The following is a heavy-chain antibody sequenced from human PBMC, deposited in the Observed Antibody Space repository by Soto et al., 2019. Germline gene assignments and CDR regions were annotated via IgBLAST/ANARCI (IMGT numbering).Heavy chain of an antibody. D-gene: IGHD2-8*01. V-gene: IGHV4-59*01. CDR1: NDSISSYY. CDR2: SYFSGGT. CDR3: VREVSRGWFDP. Sequence: SETLALGCTVSNDSISSYYWSWIRQPPGKGLEWIGNSYFSGGTEYNPSLEGRVTISVDRSRNQFSLKLTSVTAADTAVYFCVREVSRGWFDPWGPGTLVTVSS. J-gene: IGHJ5*02.